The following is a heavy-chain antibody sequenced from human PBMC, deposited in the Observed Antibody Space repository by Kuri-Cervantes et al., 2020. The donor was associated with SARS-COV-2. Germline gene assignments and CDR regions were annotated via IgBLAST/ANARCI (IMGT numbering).Heavy chain of an antibody. J-gene: IGHJ6*03. CDR3: ARLDPWGVTNYYYYYMDV. Sequence: GGSLRLSCQGSGDSFTSYWIGWVRQMPGKGLEWMGIIYPGDSDTRYSPSFQGQVTISADKSISTAYLQWSSLKASDTAMYYCARLDPWGVTNYYYYYMDVWGKGTTVTDSS. V-gene: IGHV5-51*01. CDR1: GDSFTSYW. CDR2: IYPGDSDT. D-gene: IGHD4-11*01.